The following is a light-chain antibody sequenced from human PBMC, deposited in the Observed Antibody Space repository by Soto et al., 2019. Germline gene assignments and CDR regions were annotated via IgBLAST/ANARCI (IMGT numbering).Light chain of an antibody. CDR3: QSYDSSLSAVV. CDR1: SSNIGAGYD. J-gene: IGLJ2*01. CDR2: GNV. V-gene: IGLV1-40*01. Sequence: QSVLTQPPSVSGAPGQRVTISCTGNSSNIGAGYDVHWYQHLPGTAPKLLIFGNVNRPSGVPDRFSGSKSGTSASLAITGLQAEDEADYYCQSYDSSLSAVVFGGGTQLTVL.